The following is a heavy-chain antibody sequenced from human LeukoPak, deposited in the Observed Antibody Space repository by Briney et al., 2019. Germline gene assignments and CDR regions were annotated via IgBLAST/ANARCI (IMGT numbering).Heavy chain of an antibody. V-gene: IGHV3-30-3*01. Sequence: GGSLRLSCAASGFTFSSYAMHWVRQAPGKGLEWVAVISYDGSNKYYADSVKGRFTISRDNSKNTLYLQMNSLRAEDTAVYYCARDDVRGGFDYWGQGTLVTVSS. J-gene: IGHJ4*02. D-gene: IGHD3-16*01. CDR3: ARDDVRGGFDY. CDR1: GFTFSSYA. CDR2: ISYDGSNK.